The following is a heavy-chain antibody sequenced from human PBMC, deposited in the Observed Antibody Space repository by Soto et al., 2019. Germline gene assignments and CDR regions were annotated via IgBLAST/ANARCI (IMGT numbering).Heavy chain of an antibody. Sequence: PSETLSFTCTVSGGSISSGGYYWSWIRQHPGKSLEWIGYIYYSVTTYYNPSLKSRVTISVDTSKNQFSLKLSSVTAADPAVYYCAREKTTAGDFDYWGQGTLVTVSS. CDR3: AREKTTAGDFDY. J-gene: IGHJ4*02. V-gene: IGHV4-31*03. CDR2: IYYSVTT. D-gene: IGHD4-17*01. CDR1: GGSISSGGYY.